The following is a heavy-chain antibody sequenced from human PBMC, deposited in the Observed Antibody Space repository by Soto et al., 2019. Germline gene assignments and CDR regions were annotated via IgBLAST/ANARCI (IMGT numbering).Heavy chain of an antibody. J-gene: IGHJ6*02. CDR2: IIPIFGTA. V-gene: IGHV1-69*12. CDR1: GGTFSSYA. Sequence: QVQLVQSGAEVKKPGSSVKVSCKASGGTFSSYAISWVRQAPGQGLEWMGGIIPIFGTANYAQKFQGRVTITADESTSTAYMGLSSLRSEDTAVYYCAGPTVRWPPNYYSGRDVWAKGPRSPSP. CDR3: AGPTVRWPPNYYSGRDV.